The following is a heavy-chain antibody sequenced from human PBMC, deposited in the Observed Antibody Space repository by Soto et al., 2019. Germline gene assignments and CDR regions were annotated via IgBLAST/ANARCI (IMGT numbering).Heavy chain of an antibody. Sequence: QVQLVESGGGVVQPGRSLRLSCAASGFSFSNCGMHWVRQAPGKGLEWVAAISSDGSDKYYSESVKGRFTISRDNSKNTLFLQMNRLRVEDTAVYCCVKGSEVARQELDYWGQGTLVTVSS. V-gene: IGHV3-30*18. CDR3: VKGSEVARQELDY. D-gene: IGHD2-15*01. J-gene: IGHJ4*02. CDR1: GFSFSNCG. CDR2: ISSDGSDK.